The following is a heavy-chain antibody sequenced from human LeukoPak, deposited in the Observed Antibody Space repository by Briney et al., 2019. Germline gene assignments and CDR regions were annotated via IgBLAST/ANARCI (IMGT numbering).Heavy chain of an antibody. V-gene: IGHV1-69*05. Sequence: SVKVSCKASGGTFSSYAISWVRQAPGQGLEWMGRIIPIFGTANYAQKFQGRVTITTDESTSTAYMELSSLRSEDTAVHYCARGHSSSWYELYYYYYMDVWGKGTTVTVSS. CDR1: GGTFSSYA. CDR2: IIPIFGTA. CDR3: ARGHSSSWYELYYYYYMDV. J-gene: IGHJ6*03. D-gene: IGHD6-13*01.